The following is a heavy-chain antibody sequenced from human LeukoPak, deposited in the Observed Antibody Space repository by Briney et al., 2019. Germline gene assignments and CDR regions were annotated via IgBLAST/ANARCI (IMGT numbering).Heavy chain of an antibody. J-gene: IGHJ5*02. CDR2: IIPIFGTA. D-gene: IGHD6-13*01. V-gene: IGHV1-69*13. CDR3: ARVTNPGIAAAGTLNWFDP. Sequence: SVKVSCKASGGTFSSYAISWVRQAPGQGLEWMGGIIPIFGTANYAQKFQGRVTITADESTSTAYMELSSLRSEDTAVYYCARVTNPGIAAAGTLNWFDPWGQGTLVTVSS. CDR1: GGTFSSYA.